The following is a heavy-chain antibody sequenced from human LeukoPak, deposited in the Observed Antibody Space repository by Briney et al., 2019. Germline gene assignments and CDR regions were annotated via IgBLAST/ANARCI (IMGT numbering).Heavy chain of an antibody. CDR3: ARQAGVSDLWSGYNYYMDV. D-gene: IGHD3-3*01. J-gene: IGHJ6*03. V-gene: IGHV5-51*01. CDR1: GYSFTSYW. Sequence: GESLKISCKGSGYSFTSYWIGWVRQMPGKGLEWMGIIYPGDSDTRYSPSFQGQVTISADKSISTAYLQWSSLKASDTAMYYCARQAGVSDLWSGYNYYMDVWGKGTTVTVSS. CDR2: IYPGDSDT.